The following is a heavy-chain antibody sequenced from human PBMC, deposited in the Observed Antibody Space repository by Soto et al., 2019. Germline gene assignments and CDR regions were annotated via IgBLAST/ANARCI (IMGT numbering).Heavy chain of an antibody. J-gene: IGHJ4*02. CDR3: ARGHDYYDSGGYSLPFDY. Sequence: QVQLQESGPGLVKPSQTLSLTCTVSGGSISSSDYYWNWIRQPPGKGLDWIGYIFYSGSTYYNPSLESRVTLSVDTSKNQFSLKLSSVTAADTAVYYCARGHDYYDSGGYSLPFDYWGQGTLVTVSS. D-gene: IGHD3-22*01. CDR2: IFYSGST. CDR1: GGSISSSDYY. V-gene: IGHV4-30-4*01.